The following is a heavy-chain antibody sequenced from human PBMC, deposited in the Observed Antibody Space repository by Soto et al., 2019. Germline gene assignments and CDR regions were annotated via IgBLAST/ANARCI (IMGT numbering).Heavy chain of an antibody. CDR1: GGSISSSSYY. CDR2: IYYSGST. V-gene: IGHV4-39*01. Sequence: SETLSLTXTVSGGSISSSSYYWGWIRQPPGKGLEWIGSIYYSGSTYYNPSLKSRVTISVDTSKNQFSLKLSSVTAADTAVYYRASRRITIFGVVTPFDYWGQGTLVTVSS. D-gene: IGHD3-3*01. CDR3: ASRRITIFGVVTPFDY. J-gene: IGHJ4*02.